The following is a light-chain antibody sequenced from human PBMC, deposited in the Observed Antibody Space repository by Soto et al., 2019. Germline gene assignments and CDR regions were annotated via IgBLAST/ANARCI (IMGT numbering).Light chain of an antibody. CDR2: GAS. CDR1: QSVSLS. Sequence: EIVLTQSPATLSVSLGDSATLSCRASQSVSLSLAWFQMRPGQPPRLLIYGASTRATDIPARFSGSGSGTDFSPTISSLQSEDFSVYFCHQYHICPSLTFGQRTKVQHK. V-gene: IGKV3-15*01. CDR3: HQYHICPSLT. J-gene: IGKJ1*01.